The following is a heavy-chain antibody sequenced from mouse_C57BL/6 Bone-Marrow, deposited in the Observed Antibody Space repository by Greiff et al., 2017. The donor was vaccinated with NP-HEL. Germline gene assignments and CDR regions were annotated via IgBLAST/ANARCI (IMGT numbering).Heavy chain of an antibody. CDR1: GYSITSGYY. Sequence: EVKLQESGPGLVKPSQSLSLTCSVTGYSITSGYYWNWIRQFPGNKLEWMGYISYDGSNNYNPSLKNRISITRDTSKNQFFLKLNSVTTEDTATYYCARDQLGLRRPYAMDYWGQGTSVTVSS. CDR2: ISYDGSN. CDR3: ARDQLGLRRPYAMDY. J-gene: IGHJ4*01. V-gene: IGHV3-6*01. D-gene: IGHD2-4*01.